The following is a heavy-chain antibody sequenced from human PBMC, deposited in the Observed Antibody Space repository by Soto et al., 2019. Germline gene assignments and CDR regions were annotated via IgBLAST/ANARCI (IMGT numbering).Heavy chain of an antibody. CDR2: IIPILGIA. V-gene: IGHV1-69*08. CDR1: GGTFSSYT. D-gene: IGHD2-2*01. J-gene: IGHJ6*02. Sequence: QVQLVQSGAEVKKPGSSVKVSCKASGGTFSSYTISWVRQAPGQGLEWMGRIIPILGIANYAQKFQGRVTITADKSTSTAYMELSSLRSEDTAVYYCARDVNIVVVPAEGYYYYGMDVWGQGTTGTVSS. CDR3: ARDVNIVVVPAEGYYYYGMDV.